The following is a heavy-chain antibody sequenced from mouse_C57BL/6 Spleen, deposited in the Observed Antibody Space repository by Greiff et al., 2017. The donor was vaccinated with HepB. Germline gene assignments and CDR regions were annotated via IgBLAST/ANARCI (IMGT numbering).Heavy chain of an antibody. CDR3: ARRAAYSNYDAMDY. CDR1: GYTFTDYY. J-gene: IGHJ4*01. CDR2: INPNNGGT. Sequence: EVQLQQSGPELVKPGASVKISCKASGYTFTDYYMNWVKQSHGKSLEWIGDINPNNGGTSYNQKFKGKATLTVDKSSSTAYMELRSLTSEDSAVYYCARRAAYSNYDAMDYWGQGTSVTVSS. V-gene: IGHV1-26*01. D-gene: IGHD2-5*01.